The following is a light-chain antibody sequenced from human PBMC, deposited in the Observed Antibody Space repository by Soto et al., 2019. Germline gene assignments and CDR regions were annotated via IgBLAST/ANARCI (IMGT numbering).Light chain of an antibody. J-gene: IGKJ3*01. CDR2: GAS. CDR1: QSVSSN. V-gene: IGKV3-15*01. CDR3: QQYNNWPPVGVT. Sequence: EIVMTQSPATLSVSPGERATLSCRASQSVSSNLAWYQQKPGQAPRLLIYGASTRATGIPARFSGSGSGTEFTLTISSLQSEDFAVYYCQQYNNWPPVGVTFGPGTKVDI.